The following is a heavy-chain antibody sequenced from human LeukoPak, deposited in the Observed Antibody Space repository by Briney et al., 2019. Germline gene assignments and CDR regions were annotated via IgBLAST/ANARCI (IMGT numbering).Heavy chain of an antibody. J-gene: IGHJ4*02. CDR1: GFTFSSYA. V-gene: IGHV3-30-3*01. Sequence: GGSLRLSCAASGFTFSSYAMHWVRQAPGKGLEWVAVISYDGSNKYYADSVKDRFTISRDNSKNTLYLQMNSLRAEDTAVYYCASAITMIVVAPGYWGQGTLVTVSS. CDR3: ASAITMIVVAPGY. D-gene: IGHD3-22*01. CDR2: ISYDGSNK.